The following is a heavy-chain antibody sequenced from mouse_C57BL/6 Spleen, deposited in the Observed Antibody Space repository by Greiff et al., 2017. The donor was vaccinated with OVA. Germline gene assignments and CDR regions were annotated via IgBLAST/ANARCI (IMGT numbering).Heavy chain of an antibody. D-gene: IGHD2-1*01. CDR1: GFTFSSYA. CDR2: ISDGGSYT. V-gene: IGHV5-4*01. J-gene: IGHJ4*01. CDR3: AREPGGGNSFYAVDY. Sequence: EVQRVESGGGLVKPGGSLKLFCAASGFTFSSYAMSWVRQTPEKRPGWVATISDGGSYTYHPDNVKGRFTISRDNANNNLYLQMSHLKSEDTAMYYCAREPGGGNSFYAVDYWGQGTSVTVSS.